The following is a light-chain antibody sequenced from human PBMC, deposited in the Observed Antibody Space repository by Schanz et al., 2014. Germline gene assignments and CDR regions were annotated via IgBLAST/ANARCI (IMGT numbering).Light chain of an antibody. J-gene: IGLJ1*01. Sequence: QSVLTQPASVSGSPGQSTTISCIGTSSDVGSYDLVSWYQHHPGKAPKIIIFEATERPSGVSNRFSGSKSGNTASLTISGLQAEDEADYYCSSNGGVNIYVFGTGTKLTVL. CDR3: SSNGGVNIYV. V-gene: IGLV2-23*01. CDR1: SSDVGSYDL. CDR2: EAT.